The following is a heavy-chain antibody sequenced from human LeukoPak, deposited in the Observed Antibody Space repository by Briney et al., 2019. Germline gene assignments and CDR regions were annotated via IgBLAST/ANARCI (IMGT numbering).Heavy chain of an antibody. J-gene: IGHJ3*02. CDR3: ARDVPDQTYYYDSSGSPGGDI. CDR2: INSEGSST. Sequence: GGCLRVSCADSGFTFSRYWVHWVRQAPGEGVGWVSRINSEGSSTSYADSVQGPFTISRDNPKNTLYLQMNSLRAADTAVYHCARDVPDQTYYYDSSGSPGGDIWGQGTMVTVSS. V-gene: IGHV3-74*01. CDR1: GFTFSRYW. D-gene: IGHD3-22*01.